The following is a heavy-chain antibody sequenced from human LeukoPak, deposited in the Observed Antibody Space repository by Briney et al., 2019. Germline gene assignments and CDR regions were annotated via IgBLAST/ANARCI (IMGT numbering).Heavy chain of an antibody. CDR1: GGSISSYY. J-gene: IGHJ4*02. V-gene: IGHV4-59*01. D-gene: IGHD5-24*01. Sequence: SETLSLTCTVSGGSISSYYWSWIRQPPGKGLEWIGYIYYSGSTNYNPSLKSRVTISVDTSKNQFSLKLSSVTAADTAVYYCARALGRDGYNWDYWGQGTLVTVSS. CDR3: ARALGRDGYNWDY. CDR2: IYYSGST.